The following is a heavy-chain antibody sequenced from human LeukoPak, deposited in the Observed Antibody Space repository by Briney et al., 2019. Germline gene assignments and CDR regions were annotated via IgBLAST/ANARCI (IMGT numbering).Heavy chain of an antibody. V-gene: IGHV1-24*01. J-gene: IGHJ5*02. CDR3: ATILRFLEWSSHWFDP. CDR2: FDPEDGET. Sequence: ASVKVSCKVSGYTLTELSMHCVRQAPGKGLEWRGGFDPEDGETIYAQKFQGRVTMTEDTSTDTAYMELSSLRSEDTAVYYCATILRFLEWSSHWFDPWGQGTLVTVSS. D-gene: IGHD3-3*01. CDR1: GYTLTELS.